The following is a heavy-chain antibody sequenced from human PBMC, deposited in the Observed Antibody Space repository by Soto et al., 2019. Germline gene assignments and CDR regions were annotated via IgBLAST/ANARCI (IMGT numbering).Heavy chain of an antibody. V-gene: IGHV1-2*02. CDR3: ARVLYRNVIHA. CDR2: IDPRNGGT. D-gene: IGHD5-18*01. Sequence: QVQLVQSGSDVKKPGASFTVSCKASGYIFSDYYIHWVRQAPGQGLEWMGWIDPRNGGTKYAQKVQDRLTMTTDTSTSTAFLDLRRLRLDDTAVFFCARVLYRNVIHAWGQGTLVTVSS. CDR1: GYIFSDYY. J-gene: IGHJ4*02.